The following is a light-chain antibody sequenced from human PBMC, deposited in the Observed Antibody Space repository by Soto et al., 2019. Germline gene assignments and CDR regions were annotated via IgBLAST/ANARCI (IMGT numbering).Light chain of an antibody. V-gene: IGKV3-11*01. J-gene: IGKJ1*01. Sequence: DIVLTQSPATLSLSPWGRATLTCRASQSVSSFLAWYQQKPGQAPRLLIYGASIRATGIPARFSGSGSGTDFTLTISSLEPEDFAVYYCQQRSNWPPWTFGQGTKVDI. CDR1: QSVSSF. CDR3: QQRSNWPPWT. CDR2: GAS.